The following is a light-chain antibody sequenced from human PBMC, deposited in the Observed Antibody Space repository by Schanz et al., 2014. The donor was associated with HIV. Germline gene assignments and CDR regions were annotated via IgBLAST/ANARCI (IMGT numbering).Light chain of an antibody. CDR2: QAS. CDR3: QQYDDYPWT. V-gene: IGKV1-5*03. Sequence: IQMTQSPSTVSTSVGDRVTITCRASQTIGRFLAWYQQKPGSAPVLLIYQASTLETGVPSRFSGSGSGTQFTLTISGLQPDDFATYYCQQYDDYPWTFGQGTKVEIK. CDR1: QTIGRF. J-gene: IGKJ1*01.